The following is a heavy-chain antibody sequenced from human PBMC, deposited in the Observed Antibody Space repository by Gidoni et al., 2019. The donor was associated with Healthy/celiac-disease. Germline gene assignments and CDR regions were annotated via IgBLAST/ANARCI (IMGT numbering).Heavy chain of an antibody. D-gene: IGHD4-17*01. V-gene: IGHV3-7*01. Sequence: EVQLVESGGGLVQPGGSLRLSCAASGFTFSSYWMSWVRQAPRKGLEWVANIKEDGSEKYYVDSGKGRFTISREKAKNSLYLQMNSLRAEDTGGYYRARGLRGWYFDLWGRGTLVTVSS. CDR2: IKEDGSEK. CDR3: ARGLRGWYFDL. J-gene: IGHJ2*01. CDR1: GFTFSSYW.